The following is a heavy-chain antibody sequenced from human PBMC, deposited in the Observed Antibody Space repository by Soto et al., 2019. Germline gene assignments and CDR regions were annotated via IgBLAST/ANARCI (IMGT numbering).Heavy chain of an antibody. J-gene: IGHJ6*01. D-gene: IGHD3-22*01. CDR3: WRDPDSAGWGSHGFYGMDV. CDR2: INPMFIKP. Sequence: QLRLVQSGAEVKKPGSSVKVSCKASGDTFSNFAFSWVRRAPGQGLEWIGGINPMFIKPDYDQKLRDTHNLDTDESTRTVYLELRSLRSYETGVYFCWRDPDSAGWGSHGFYGMDVWGQGTTVAVTS. CDR1: GDTFSNFA. V-gene: IGHV1-69*01.